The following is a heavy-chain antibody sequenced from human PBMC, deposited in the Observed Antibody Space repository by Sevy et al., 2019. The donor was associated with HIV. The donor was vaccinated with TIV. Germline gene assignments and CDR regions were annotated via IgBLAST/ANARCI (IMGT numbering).Heavy chain of an antibody. V-gene: IGHV3-53*01. J-gene: IGHJ2*01. CDR1: GFSVSSSY. CDR2: ISTHGST. D-gene: IGHD3-22*01. Sequence: GGSLRLSCAASGFSVSSSYVTWVRQAPGKGLEWVSVISTHGSTDYADSVKGRFTISSDSSKNTQTLQMNSLRGEDTAVAYGAGASRGTLILIVRIGWHFDLWGRGTLVTVSS. CDR3: AGASRGTLILIVRIGWHFDL.